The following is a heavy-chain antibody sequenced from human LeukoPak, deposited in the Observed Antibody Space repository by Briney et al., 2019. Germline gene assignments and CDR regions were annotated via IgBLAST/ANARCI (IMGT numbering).Heavy chain of an antibody. J-gene: IGHJ6*03. V-gene: IGHV1-46*01. D-gene: IGHD6-6*01. CDR3: ARDMSSSSFDYYYYMDV. CDR2: INPSGGST. Sequence: GASVKVSFKASGYTFTSYYMHWVRQAPGQGVEWMGIINPSGGSTSYSQKFKGRVTITRDTSTSTVYMELSSLRSEDTAVYYCARDMSSSSFDYYYYMDVWGKGTTVTVSS. CDR1: GYTFTSYY.